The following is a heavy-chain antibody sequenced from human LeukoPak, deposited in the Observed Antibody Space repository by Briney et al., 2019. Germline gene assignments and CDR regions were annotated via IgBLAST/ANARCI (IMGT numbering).Heavy chain of an antibody. J-gene: IGHJ4*02. CDR2: IKQDGSEK. D-gene: IGHD6-19*01. Sequence: HTGGSLRLSCAASGFAFGSCRMSWVRQAPGKGLEWVAYIKQDGSEKHYVDSVKGRFTISRDNAKNSLYLRMNSLRAEDTAVYYCARGSGWYTDYWGQGTLVTVSS. V-gene: IGHV3-7*01. CDR3: ARGSGWYTDY. CDR1: GFAFGSCR.